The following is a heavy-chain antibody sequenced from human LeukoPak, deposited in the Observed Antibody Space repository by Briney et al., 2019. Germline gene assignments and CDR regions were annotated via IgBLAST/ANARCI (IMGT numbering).Heavy chain of an antibody. V-gene: IGHV3-7*01. Sequence: PGGSLRLSCVASGFTFSSYWMTWVRQAPGKGLEWLANIKEDGSIQYYLDSVRGRFTISSDNAKTSVYLQLNSLRADDTAVYYCARDVWTGVAVSDYWGQGTLVNVSS. J-gene: IGHJ4*02. CDR3: ARDVWTGVAVSDY. CDR1: GFTFSSYW. D-gene: IGHD6-19*01. CDR2: IKEDGSIQ.